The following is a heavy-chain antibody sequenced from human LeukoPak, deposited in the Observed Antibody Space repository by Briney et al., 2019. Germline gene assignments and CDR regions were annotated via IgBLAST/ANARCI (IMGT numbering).Heavy chain of an antibody. D-gene: IGHD3-22*01. CDR2: VNHSGST. J-gene: IGHJ3*02. CDR1: GGSFSGNY. CDR3: ASDTYYYDSSGPRAFDI. Sequence: SETLSLSCAVYGGSFSGNYWSWIRQPPGKGLEWIGEVNHSGSTNYNPSLKSRVTMSIDTSKSQFSLNLKSVTAADTAVYYCASDTYYYDSSGPRAFDIWGQGTMVTVSS. V-gene: IGHV4-34*01.